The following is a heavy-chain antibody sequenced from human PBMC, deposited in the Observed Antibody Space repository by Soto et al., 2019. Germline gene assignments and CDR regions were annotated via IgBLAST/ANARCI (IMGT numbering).Heavy chain of an antibody. CDR3: ASRYCINGVCYFDY. CDR2: INYSGGT. CDR1: GGSVSSGSYY. J-gene: IGHJ4*02. V-gene: IGHV4-61*01. D-gene: IGHD2-8*01. Sequence: SETLSLTCTVSGGSVSSGSYYWSWIRQPPGKGLEWIGYINYSGGTTFNSSLKSRVTISVDTSKNQFSLKLSSVTAADTAMCYCASRYCINGVCYFDYWGQGALVTVSS.